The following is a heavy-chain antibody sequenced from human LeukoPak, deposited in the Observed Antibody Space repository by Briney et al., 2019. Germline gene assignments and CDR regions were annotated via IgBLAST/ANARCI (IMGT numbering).Heavy chain of an antibody. CDR3: ARAVSHYYDSSGSHPTFDY. V-gene: IGHV4-4*02. CDR1: GGSISSSNW. Sequence: SETLSLTCAVSGGSISSSNWWNWVRQPPGKGLEWIGEIYHSEKTNYNPSLKSRVTISVDKSKNQFSLKLSSVTAADTAVYYCARAVSHYYDSSGSHPTFDYWGQGTLVTVSS. CDR2: IYHSEKT. J-gene: IGHJ4*02. D-gene: IGHD3-22*01.